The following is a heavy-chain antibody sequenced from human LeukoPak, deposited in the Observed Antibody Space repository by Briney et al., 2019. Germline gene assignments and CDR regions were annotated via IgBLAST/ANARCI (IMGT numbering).Heavy chain of an antibody. J-gene: IGHJ3*02. CDR3: ASSSLRGSDAFDI. D-gene: IGHD3-16*01. CDR1: GDSVSNNNAA. Sequence: SQTLSLTCAISGDSVSNNNAAWNWIRQSPSRGLEWLGRTYYRFKWYTDYAVSVSSRITINPDASKNQFSLQLNSVTPEDTAVYYCASSSLRGSDAFDIWGQGTMVTVSS. CDR2: TYYRFKWYT. V-gene: IGHV6-1*01.